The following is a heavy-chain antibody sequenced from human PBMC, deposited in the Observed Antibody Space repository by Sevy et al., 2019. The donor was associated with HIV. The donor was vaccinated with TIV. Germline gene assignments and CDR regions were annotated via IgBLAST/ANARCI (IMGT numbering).Heavy chain of an antibody. CDR3: AKPFWSGYYIDY. J-gene: IGHJ4*02. CDR1: GFTFSNYA. D-gene: IGHD3-3*01. V-gene: IGHV3-23*01. CDR2: FSGSGGST. Sequence: GESLKISCAASGFTFSNYAMNWVRQAPGMGLEWVSTFSGSGGSTYYADSVKGRFTISRDNSKNTLYLQLNSLRAEDTAVYYCAKPFWSGYYIDYWGQGTLVTVSS.